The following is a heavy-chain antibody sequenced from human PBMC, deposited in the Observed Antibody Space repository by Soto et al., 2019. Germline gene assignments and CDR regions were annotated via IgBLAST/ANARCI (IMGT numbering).Heavy chain of an antibody. CDR3: ARDLNYMDV. Sequence: ASETLSLTCTVSGGSISSYYWSWIRQPPGKGLEWIGYIYYSGSTNYNPSLKSRVTISVDTSKNQFSLKLSSVTAADTAVYYCARDLNYMDVWGKGTTVTVSS. CDR2: IYYSGST. J-gene: IGHJ6*03. CDR1: GGSISSYY. V-gene: IGHV4-59*01.